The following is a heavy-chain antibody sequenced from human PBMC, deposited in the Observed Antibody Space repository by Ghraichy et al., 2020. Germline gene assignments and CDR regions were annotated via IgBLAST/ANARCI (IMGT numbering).Heavy chain of an antibody. CDR3: ARDRAYKCFDY. J-gene: IGHJ4*02. D-gene: IGHD5-24*01. CDR2: IKADGSET. Sequence: GSLRLSCEGTGFNFTSSWMNWVRQVPGKGLEWVAGIKADGSETFYADSVTGRFTISRDNGRNSAYLQMNSLRAEDTAFYYCARDRAYKCFDYWGQGTLVTVSS. V-gene: IGHV3-7*03. CDR1: GFNFTSSW.